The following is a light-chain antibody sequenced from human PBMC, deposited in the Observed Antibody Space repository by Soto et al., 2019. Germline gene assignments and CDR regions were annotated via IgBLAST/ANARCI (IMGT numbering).Light chain of an antibody. CDR1: SSDVGGYNY. Sequence: QSALTQPRSVTGSPGQSVTISCSGTSSDVGGYNYVSWCQQHPGKAPKLMIFDVNRRPSGVPDRFSGSKSGNTASLTISGLQAEDEADYYCCSYAGSYTWVFGGGTQLTVL. V-gene: IGLV2-11*01. J-gene: IGLJ3*02. CDR2: DVN. CDR3: CSYAGSYTWV.